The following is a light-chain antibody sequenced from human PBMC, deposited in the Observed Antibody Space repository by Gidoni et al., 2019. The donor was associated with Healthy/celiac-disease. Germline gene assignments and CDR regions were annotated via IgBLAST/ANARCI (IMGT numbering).Light chain of an antibody. Sequence: DIVLTQSPATLSWSPGERATLSCRASQSVSSYLAWYQQNPGQAPRLLIYDASNRATGIPARFSGSGSGTDFTLTISSLEPEDFAVYYCQQRSNWLITVGQGTRLEIK. J-gene: IGKJ5*01. CDR3: QQRSNWLIT. CDR1: QSVSSY. CDR2: DAS. V-gene: IGKV3-11*01.